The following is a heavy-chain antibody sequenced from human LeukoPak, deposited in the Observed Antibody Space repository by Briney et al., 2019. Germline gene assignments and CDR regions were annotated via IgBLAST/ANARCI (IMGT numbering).Heavy chain of an antibody. J-gene: IGHJ4*02. CDR2: ISDVGGYT. CDR1: GFTFSTSS. V-gene: IGHV3-30*17. CDR3: ATPGRNGWFFLWDY. Sequence: GWSLRLSCAVSGFTFSTSSVHWVRQAPGKGLEWVAVISDVGGYTDFADSVKGRYIISRDNSENTVYLQMNSLRAADSAVYFCATPGRNGWFFLWDYWGQGTLVTVSS. D-gene: IGHD6-19*01.